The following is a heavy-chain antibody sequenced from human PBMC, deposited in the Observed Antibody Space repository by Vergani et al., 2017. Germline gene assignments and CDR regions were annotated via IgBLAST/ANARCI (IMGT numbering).Heavy chain of an antibody. V-gene: IGHV5-51*01. CDR2: IYPGDSDT. J-gene: IGHJ5*02. Sequence: EVQLVQSGAEVKKPGESLKISCKGSGYSFTSYWIGWVRQMPGKGLEWMGIIYPGDSDTRYSPSFQGQGTISADKSISTAYLQWSSLKASDTAMYYCARVTPYYGSGSYSLGWFDPWGQGTLVTGSS. D-gene: IGHD3-10*01. CDR3: ARVTPYYGSGSYSLGWFDP. CDR1: GYSFTSYW.